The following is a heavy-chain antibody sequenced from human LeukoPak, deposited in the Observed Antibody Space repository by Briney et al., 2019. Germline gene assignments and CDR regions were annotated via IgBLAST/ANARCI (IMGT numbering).Heavy chain of an antibody. V-gene: IGHV4-59*01. Sequence: SETLSLTCTVSGGSISSYYWSWIRQPPGKGLEWIGYIYYSGSTNYNPSLKSRVTISVDTSKNQFSLKLSSVTAADTAVYYCARFLLRAAAGYDYWGQGILVTVSS. CDR3: ARFLLRAAAGYDY. D-gene: IGHD6-13*01. CDR2: IYYSGST. CDR1: GGSISSYY. J-gene: IGHJ4*02.